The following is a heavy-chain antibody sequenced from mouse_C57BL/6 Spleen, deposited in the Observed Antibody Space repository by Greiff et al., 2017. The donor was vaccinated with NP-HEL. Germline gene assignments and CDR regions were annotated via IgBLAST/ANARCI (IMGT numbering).Heavy chain of an antibody. CDR3: ARDRYYDYGEFAY. J-gene: IGHJ3*01. CDR2: IYPGSGNT. Sequence: QVQLQQSGAELVRPGASVKLSCKASGYTFTDYYINWVKQRPGQGLEWIARIYPGSGNTYYIEKFKGKATLTAEKSSSTAYMQLSSLTSEDSAVYFCARDRYYDYGEFAYWGQGTLVTVSA. CDR1: GYTFTDYY. D-gene: IGHD2-4*01. V-gene: IGHV1-76*01.